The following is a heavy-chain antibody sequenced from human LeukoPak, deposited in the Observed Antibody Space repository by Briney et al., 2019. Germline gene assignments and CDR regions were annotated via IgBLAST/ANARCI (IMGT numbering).Heavy chain of an antibody. CDR2: IKQDGSEK. CDR3: ARDLVVPAANDLDADAFDI. CDR1: GFTFSSYW. D-gene: IGHD2-2*01. V-gene: IGHV3-7*01. J-gene: IGHJ3*02. Sequence: GGSLRLSCAASGFTFSSYWMSWVRQAPGKGLEWVANIKQDGSEKYYVDSVKGRFTISRDNAKNSLYLQMNSLRAEDTAVYYCARDLVVPAANDLDADAFDIWGQGTMVTVSS.